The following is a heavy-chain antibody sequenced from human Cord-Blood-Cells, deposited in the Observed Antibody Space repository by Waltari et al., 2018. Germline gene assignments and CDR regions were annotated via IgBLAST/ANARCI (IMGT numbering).Heavy chain of an antibody. CDR1: GGSISSSSYY. J-gene: IGHJ3*02. V-gene: IGHV4-39*01. Sequence: QLQLQESGPGLVEPSETLSITCTVSGGSISSSSYYRGWIRQPPGKGLGWIGSIDYSGSTYYNPALKRRVTISVDTPKNQFSRKLSSVTVADAAVYYCARHKRTVDKDAFDIWGQGTMVTVSS. CDR2: IDYSGST. D-gene: IGHD5-12*01. CDR3: ARHKRTVDKDAFDI.